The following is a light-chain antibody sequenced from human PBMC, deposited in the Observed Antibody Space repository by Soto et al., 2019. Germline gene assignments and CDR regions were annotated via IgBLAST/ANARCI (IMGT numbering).Light chain of an antibody. CDR2: INSGGSH. V-gene: IGLV4-69*01. J-gene: IGLJ7*01. CDR1: SGHSNYA. CDR3: QTWGTCSAIFV. Sequence: QLVLTQSPSASASLGASVKLTCTLSSGHSNYAIAWHQQQPEKGPRYLMKINSGGSHIKGDGIPDRFSGSSSVAERYLFISSIQAEDEADYYCQTWGTCSAIFVFGGGIQLTVL.